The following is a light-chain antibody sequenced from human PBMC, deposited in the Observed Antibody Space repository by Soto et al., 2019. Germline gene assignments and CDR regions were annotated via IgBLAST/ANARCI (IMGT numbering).Light chain of an antibody. Sequence: EIVSTQSPVTLPLPPGERATLSCRASQSVNRNYLAWYQQKTGQAPRLLIYGASSRDTGIPGRFSGSGSGTEFTLTISRLQPDDFETYYCQHYNSYSEAFGQGTKVDIK. J-gene: IGKJ1*01. V-gene: IGKV3-20*01. CDR3: QHYNSYSEA. CDR2: GAS. CDR1: QSVNRNY.